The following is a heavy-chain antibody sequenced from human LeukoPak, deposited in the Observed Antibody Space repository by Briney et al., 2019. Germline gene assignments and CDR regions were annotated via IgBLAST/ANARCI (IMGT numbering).Heavy chain of an antibody. CDR3: ASGLRSPTPA. Sequence: PGGSLRLSCAASGFTFDDYAMHWVRQAPGKGLEWVSGISWNSGSIGYVDSVKGRFTISRDNAKNSLYLQMNSLRAEDTAVYYCASGLRSPTPAWGQGTLVTVSS. D-gene: IGHD5-12*01. J-gene: IGHJ5*02. CDR2: ISWNSGSI. V-gene: IGHV3-9*01. CDR1: GFTFDDYA.